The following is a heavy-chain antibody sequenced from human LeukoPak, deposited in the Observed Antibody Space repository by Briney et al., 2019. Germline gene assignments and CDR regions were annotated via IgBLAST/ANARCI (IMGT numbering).Heavy chain of an antibody. D-gene: IGHD3-16*02. CDR2: ISYDGSNK. CDR1: GFTFSSYA. Sequence: GRSLRLSCAASGFTFSSYAMHWVRQAPGKGLEWVAVISYDGSNKYYADSVKGRFTISRDNSKNTLYLQMNSLRAKDTDVYYCARAREDDYVWGSYRYTQWFDPWGQGTLVTVSS. J-gene: IGHJ5*02. V-gene: IGHV3-30-3*01. CDR3: ARAREDDYVWGSYRYTQWFDP.